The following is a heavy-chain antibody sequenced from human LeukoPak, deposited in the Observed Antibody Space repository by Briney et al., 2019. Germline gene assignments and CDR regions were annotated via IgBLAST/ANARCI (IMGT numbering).Heavy chain of an antibody. CDR1: GFTFSSYS. CDR2: ISSSSSYI. V-gene: IGHV3-21*01. CDR3: ARDHYEAERDRGGDCYFH. D-gene: IGHD2-21*02. Sequence: PGGSLRLSCAASGFTFSSYSMNWVRQAPGKGLEWVSSISSSSSYIYYADSVKGRFTISRDNAKNALYLQMNSLRAEDTAVYYCARDHYEAERDRGGDCYFHWGQGTLVTVSS. J-gene: IGHJ4*02.